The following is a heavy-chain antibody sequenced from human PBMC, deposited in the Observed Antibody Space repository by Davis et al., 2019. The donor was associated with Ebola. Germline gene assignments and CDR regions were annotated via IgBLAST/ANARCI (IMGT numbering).Heavy chain of an antibody. V-gene: IGHV4-61*01. CDR2: VVNSWST. J-gene: IGHJ1*01. CDR3: ARGLIRFGGLIFDS. D-gene: IGHD3-16*01. Sequence: SETLSLTCTVSGDSVSSANYYWSCIRLPPRGRPEWLGNVVNSWSTRSNPSLKSRITVSLDTPKNQFSLKLTSLTTADTAVYYCARGLIRFGGLIFDSWGPGTLVTVSS. CDR1: GDSVSSANYY.